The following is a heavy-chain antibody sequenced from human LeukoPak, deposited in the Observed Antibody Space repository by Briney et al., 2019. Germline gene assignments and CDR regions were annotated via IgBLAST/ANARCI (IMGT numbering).Heavy chain of an antibody. CDR2: IRYDGRNK. J-gene: IGHJ3*01. Sequence: PGGSLRLSCAASGFTFSNYGMHWVRQAPGKGLEWVAFIRYDGRNKYYADSVKGRFTISRDNSRNTLYLQMSSLRAEDTAVYYCARRHWDYGDYPGVHSFDLWGQGTTVTVSS. CDR3: ARRHWDYGDYPGVHSFDL. V-gene: IGHV3-30*02. D-gene: IGHD4-17*01. CDR1: GFTFSNYG.